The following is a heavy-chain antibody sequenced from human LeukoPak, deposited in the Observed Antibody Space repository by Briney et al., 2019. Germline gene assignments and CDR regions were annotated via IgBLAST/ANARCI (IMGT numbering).Heavy chain of an antibody. J-gene: IGHJ3*02. CDR2: INSYGSST. Sequence: GGSLRLSCAASGFSFSSYWMHWVRQAPGKGLVWVSGINSYGSSTIYADSVKGRFTIPRDNARNTLDLQMNSLRAEDTAVYYCATETGAFDIWGQGTMVTVSS. V-gene: IGHV3-74*01. CDR1: GFSFSSYW. CDR3: ATETGAFDI.